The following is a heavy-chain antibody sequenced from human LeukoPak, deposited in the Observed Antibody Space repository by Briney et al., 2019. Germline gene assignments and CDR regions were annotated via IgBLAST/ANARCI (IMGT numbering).Heavy chain of an antibody. CDR1: GFTFSNYW. V-gene: IGHV3-7*03. J-gene: IGHJ4*02. D-gene: IGHD3-10*01. CDR3: ARDRRGPFDY. CDR2: IKQDGSEE. Sequence: QTGGSLRLSCAASGFTFSNYWMSWVRQAPGKGLEWVAKIKQDGSEEYYVDSVKGRFTISRDNAKNSLFLQMNSLRAEDTAVYYCARDRRGPFDYWGQGTLVTVSS.